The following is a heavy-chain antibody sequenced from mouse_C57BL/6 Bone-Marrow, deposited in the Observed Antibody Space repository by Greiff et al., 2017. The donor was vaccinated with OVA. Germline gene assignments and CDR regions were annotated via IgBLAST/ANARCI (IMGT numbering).Heavy chain of an antibody. V-gene: IGHV7-3*01. CDR1: GFTFTDYY. J-gene: IGHJ4*01. CDR3: ARWRGYYAMDY. CDR2: IRNKANGYTT. Sequence: EVQLQESGGGLVQPGGSLSLSCAASGFTFTDYYMSWVRQPPGKALEWLGFIRNKANGYTTEYSASVKGRFTISRDNSQSILYLQMNALRAEDSDTYYCARWRGYYAMDYWGQGTSVTVSS.